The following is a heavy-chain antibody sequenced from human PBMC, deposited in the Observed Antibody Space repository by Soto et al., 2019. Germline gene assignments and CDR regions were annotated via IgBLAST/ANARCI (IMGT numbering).Heavy chain of an antibody. CDR3: AREARIAAAGTKNYYYYGMDV. CDR2: ISYDGSNK. CDR1: GFTFSSYA. D-gene: IGHD6-13*01. J-gene: IGHJ6*02. Sequence: PGGSLRLSCAASGFTFSSYAMHWVRQAPGKGLEWVAVISYDGSNKYYADSVKGRFTISRDNSKNTLYLQMNSLRAEDTAVYYCAREARIAAAGTKNYYYYGMDVWGQGTTVTVSS. V-gene: IGHV3-30-3*01.